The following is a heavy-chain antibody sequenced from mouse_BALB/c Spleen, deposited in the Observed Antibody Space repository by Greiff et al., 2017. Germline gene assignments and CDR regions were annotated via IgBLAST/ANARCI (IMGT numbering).Heavy chain of an antibody. CDR3: AIYYDYGDSFAY. CDR2: ISSGGST. CDR1: GFTFSSYA. D-gene: IGHD2-4*01. V-gene: IGHV5-6-5*01. Sequence: EVQLVESGGGLVQPGGSLKLSCAASGFTFSSYAMSWVRQTPEKRLEWVASISSGGSTYYPDSVKGRFTISRDNARNILYLQMSSLRSEDTAMYYCAIYYDYGDSFAYWGQGTLVTVSA. J-gene: IGHJ3*01.